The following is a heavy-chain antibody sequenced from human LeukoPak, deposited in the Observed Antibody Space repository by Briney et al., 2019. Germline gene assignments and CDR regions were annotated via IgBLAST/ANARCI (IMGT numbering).Heavy chain of an antibody. V-gene: IGHV4-39*07. J-gene: IGHJ3*02. Sequence: KPSETLSLTCTVSGGSISSSSYYWGWIRQPPGKGLEWIGSIYYSGSTYYNPSLKSRVTISVDTSKNQFSLKLSSVTAADTAVYYCANDCSSTSCYRGRAYHIWGRGTMVTVSS. CDR2: IYYSGST. CDR3: ANDCSSTSCYRGRAYHI. D-gene: IGHD2-2*02. CDR1: GGSISSSSYY.